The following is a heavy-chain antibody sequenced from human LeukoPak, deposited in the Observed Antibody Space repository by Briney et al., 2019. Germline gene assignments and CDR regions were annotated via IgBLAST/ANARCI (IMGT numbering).Heavy chain of an antibody. CDR3: GRHRSGSGTYFIDY. Sequence: GGSLRLSCVVSGFTFRGYSMIWGRQAPGKGLEWVANMKKDGSETKYADSVKGRFTISRDNARNSLYLQMTSLRAEDTAVYYCGRHRSGSGTYFIDYWGQGTLVSVSS. V-gene: IGHV3-7*01. CDR1: GFTFRGYS. J-gene: IGHJ4*02. CDR2: MKKDGSET. D-gene: IGHD3-10*01.